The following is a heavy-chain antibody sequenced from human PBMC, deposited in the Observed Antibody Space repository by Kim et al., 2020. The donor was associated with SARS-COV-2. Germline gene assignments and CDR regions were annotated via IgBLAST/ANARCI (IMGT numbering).Heavy chain of an antibody. V-gene: IGHV4-38-2*02. Sequence: SETLSLTCTVSGYSISSGYYWGWIRQPPGKGLEWIGSIYHSGSTYYNPSLKSRVTISVDTSKNQFSLKLSSVTAADTAVYYCARDSPTGDYSYWGQGTLVTVSS. CDR1: GYSISSGYY. J-gene: IGHJ4*02. CDR3: ARDSPTGDYSY. CDR2: IYHSGST. D-gene: IGHD4-17*01.